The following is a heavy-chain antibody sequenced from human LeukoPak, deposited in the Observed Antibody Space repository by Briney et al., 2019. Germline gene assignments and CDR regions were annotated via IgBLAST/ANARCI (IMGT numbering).Heavy chain of an antibody. CDR2: MNPNSGNT. CDR3: ARAHHSSNWDLFDY. J-gene: IGHJ4*02. CDR1: GYTFTSYD. Sequence: ASVKVSCKASGYTFTSYDINWVRQATGQGLEWMGWMNPNSGNTGYAQKFQGRVTMTRNTSISTAYMELSSLRSDDTAMYYCARAHHSSNWDLFDYWGQGTLVTVSS. D-gene: IGHD6-13*01. V-gene: IGHV1-8*01.